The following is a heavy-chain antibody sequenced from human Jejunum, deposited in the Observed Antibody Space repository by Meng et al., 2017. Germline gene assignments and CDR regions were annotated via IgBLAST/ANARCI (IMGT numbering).Heavy chain of an antibody. CDR3: GRVREVGAD. D-gene: IGHD1-26*01. J-gene: IGHJ4*02. Sequence: MQLVASGGGLVQPGRSLRLSCAASGFTFSDYYMDWLRQAPGKGLEWIGRIRNKVNSYSTEYAASVKGRFAVSRDDSKNSLYLQMTSLKAEDTAVYYCGRVREVGADWGQGTLVTVSS. CDR2: IRNKVNSYST. V-gene: IGHV3-72*01. CDR1: GFTFSDYY.